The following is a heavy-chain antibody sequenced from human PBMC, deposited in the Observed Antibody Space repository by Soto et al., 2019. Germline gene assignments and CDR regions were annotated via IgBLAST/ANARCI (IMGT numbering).Heavy chain of an antibody. CDR1: GGSFSGYY. V-gene: IGHV4-34*01. J-gene: IGHJ5*02. D-gene: IGHD3-10*01. CDR3: ARPYGSGSYGWFDP. Sequence: PSETLSLTCAVYGGSFSGYYWSWIRQPPGKGLEWIGEINHSGSTNYNPSLKSRVTISVDTSKNQFSLKLSSVTAADTAVYYCARPYGSGSYGWFDPWGQGTLVT. CDR2: INHSGST.